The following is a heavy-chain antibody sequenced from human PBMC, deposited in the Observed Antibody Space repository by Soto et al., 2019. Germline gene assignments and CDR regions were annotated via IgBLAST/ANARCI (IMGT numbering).Heavy chain of an antibody. V-gene: IGHV1-46*01. D-gene: IGHD5-12*01. CDR3: ARGNGSGYDRPHYYYGMDV. J-gene: IGHJ6*02. CDR1: GYTFTSYY. Sequence: ASVKVSCKASGYTFTSYYMHWVRQAPGQGLEWMGIINPSGGSTSYAQKFQGRVTMTRDTSTSTVYMELSSLRSEDTAVYYCARGNGSGYDRPHYYYGMDVWGQGTTVTVSS. CDR2: INPSGGST.